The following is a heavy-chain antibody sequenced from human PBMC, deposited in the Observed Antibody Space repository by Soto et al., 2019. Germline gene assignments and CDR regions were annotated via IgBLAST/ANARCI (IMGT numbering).Heavy chain of an antibody. CDR2: IIGSGGRT. Sequence: EVQLLESGGGLVQPGGSLRLSCAASDFTLSSYAMSWVRQAPGKGLEWVSTIIGSGGRTYYADSVKGRFTISRDNSNNTLFLRMSSLRAEDTAVYYCAKAEILAWFDSYCYMDVWREGTTVTVSS. V-gene: IGHV3-23*01. CDR3: AKAEILAWFDSYCYMDV. D-gene: IGHD3-3*01. J-gene: IGHJ6*03. CDR1: DFTLSSYA.